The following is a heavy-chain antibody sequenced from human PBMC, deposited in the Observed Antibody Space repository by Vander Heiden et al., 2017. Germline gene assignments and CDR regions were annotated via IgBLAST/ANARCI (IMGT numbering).Heavy chain of an antibody. Sequence: EVQLVESGRGLVQPGGSLRLSCAASGFTFSNYWMSWVRQAPGKGLEWVANIKKDGSEKYYVDSVKGRFTISRDNAKNSLYLQMKSLRAEDTAVYYCARSNGWYAGGLQHWGQGTLVTVSS. CDR3: ARSNGWYAGGLQH. CDR2: IKKDGSEK. CDR1: GFTFSNYW. J-gene: IGHJ1*01. D-gene: IGHD6-19*01. V-gene: IGHV3-7*01.